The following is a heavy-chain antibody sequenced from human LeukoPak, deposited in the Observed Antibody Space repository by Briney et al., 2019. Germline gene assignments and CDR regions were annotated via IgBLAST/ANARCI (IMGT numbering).Heavy chain of an antibody. Sequence: GGSLRLSCAASGFTFSTYAMSWVRQAPGKGLEWVSAISGSDGSTYYADSVKGRFTISRDNSKNTLYLQINSLRAEDTAVFYCAKDHLPGIVVADRDYWGQGTLVTVSS. D-gene: IGHD6-19*01. CDR1: GFTFSTYA. CDR3: AKDHLPGIVVADRDY. CDR2: ISGSDGST. J-gene: IGHJ4*02. V-gene: IGHV3-23*01.